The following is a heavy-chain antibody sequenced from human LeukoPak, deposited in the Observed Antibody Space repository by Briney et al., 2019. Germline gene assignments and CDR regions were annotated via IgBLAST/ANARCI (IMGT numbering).Heavy chain of an antibody. CDR2: INNNGDRT. J-gene: IGHJ4*02. V-gene: IGHV3-64*01. Sequence: GGSLTLSCAASGFTFSTYPMYWVRQAPGRGPEYVSGINNNGDRTYYAKSVKGGFTISRDNSKNTLYLQVGSLRAEDMAVYYCARGGLVGPTPYLDSWGQGTLVTVSS. D-gene: IGHD1-26*01. CDR3: ARGGLVGPTPYLDS. CDR1: GFTFSTYP.